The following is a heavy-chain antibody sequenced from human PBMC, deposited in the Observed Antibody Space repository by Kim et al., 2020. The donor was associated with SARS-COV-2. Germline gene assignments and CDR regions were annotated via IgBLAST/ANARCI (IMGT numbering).Heavy chain of an antibody. Sequence: SETLSLICTVSGGSVSSGSYFWSWIRQPPGKELEWIGYIYYSGSTNSNPSLKSRGTISVDTSKNQFSLKLNSVTAADTAVYYCTGAKYDASGYNAFDFWG. J-gene: IGHJ3*01. CDR3: TGAKYDASGYNAFDF. D-gene: IGHD3-22*01. CDR1: GGSVSSGSYF. CDR2: IYYSGST. V-gene: IGHV4-61*01.